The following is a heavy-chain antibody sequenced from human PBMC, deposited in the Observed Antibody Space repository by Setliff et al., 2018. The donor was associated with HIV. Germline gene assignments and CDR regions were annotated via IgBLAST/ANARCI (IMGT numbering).Heavy chain of an antibody. CDR1: GYTFTGYY. Sequence: ASVKVSCKASGYTFTGYYVHWVRQAPGQGLEWMGWINPNSGGTTYAQKFQGRVTMTRDTSISTAYMEVSRLRSDDTAVYYCARDLLPYYYDSKWTFDPWGQGTLVTVSS. V-gene: IGHV1-2*02. J-gene: IGHJ5*02. CDR2: INPNSGGT. CDR3: ARDLLPYYYDSKWTFDP. D-gene: IGHD3-22*01.